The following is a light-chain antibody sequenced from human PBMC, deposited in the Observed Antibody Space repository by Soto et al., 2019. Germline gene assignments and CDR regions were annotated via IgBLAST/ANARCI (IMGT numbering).Light chain of an antibody. Sequence: DIQMTQSPSTLSASVGDRVIITCRASQSVDNWLAWFQQKPGKAPKVVIYRASGLETGVPSRFSGSGSGTEFPLTISSLRPDDFATYYCQHYSASSPWTFGQGTKVELK. CDR1: QSVDNW. J-gene: IGKJ1*01. CDR3: QHYSASSPWT. CDR2: RAS. V-gene: IGKV1-5*03.